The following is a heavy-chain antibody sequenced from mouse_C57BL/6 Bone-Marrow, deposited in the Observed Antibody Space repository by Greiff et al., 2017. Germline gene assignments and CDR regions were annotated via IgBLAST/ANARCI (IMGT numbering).Heavy chain of an antibody. V-gene: IGHV1-63*01. J-gene: IGHJ2*01. CDR3: ARRGITTVPFFDY. Sequence: QVQLQQSGAELVRPGTSVTMSCKASGYTFTNYWIGWAKQRPGHGLEWIGDIYPGGGYTNYNEKFKGKATLTADKSSSTAYMQFSSLTSEDSAIYYCARRGITTVPFFDYWGQGTTLTVSS. D-gene: IGHD1-1*01. CDR1: GYTFTNYW. CDR2: IYPGGGYT.